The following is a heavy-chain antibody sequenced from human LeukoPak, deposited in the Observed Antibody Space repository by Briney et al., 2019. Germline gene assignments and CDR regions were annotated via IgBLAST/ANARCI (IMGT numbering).Heavy chain of an antibody. Sequence: GGSLRLSCAASGFIVSGDFMSWVRQAPGKGLEWVSVIYSDGSTYYADSVKGRFTISRDNSKNTLYLQMNSLRAEDTAVYYCARDLRLDYWGQGTLVTVSS. CDR3: ARDLRLDY. CDR2: IYSDGST. CDR1: GFIVSGDF. J-gene: IGHJ4*02. V-gene: IGHV3-66*02.